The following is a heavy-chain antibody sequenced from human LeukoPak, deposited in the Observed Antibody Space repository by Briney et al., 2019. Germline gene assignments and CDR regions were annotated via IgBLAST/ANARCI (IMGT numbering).Heavy chain of an antibody. CDR2: ISAYNGNT. Sequence: ASVKVSCKASGYTFTSYGISWVRQAPGQGLEWMGWISAYNGNTNYAQKLQSRVTMTTDTSTSTAYMELRSPRSDDTAVYYCARDLAPYGSGTHNWFDPWGQGTLVTVSS. CDR1: GYTFTSYG. CDR3: ARDLAPYGSGTHNWFDP. V-gene: IGHV1-18*01. D-gene: IGHD3-10*01. J-gene: IGHJ5*02.